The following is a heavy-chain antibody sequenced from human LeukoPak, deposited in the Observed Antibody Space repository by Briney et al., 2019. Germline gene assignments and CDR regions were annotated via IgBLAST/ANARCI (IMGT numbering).Heavy chain of an antibody. CDR2: INPNSGDT. V-gene: IGHV1-2*02. D-gene: IGHD3-3*01. CDR1: GYTFTGYY. Sequence: ASVKVSCKASGYTFTGYYMHWVRQAPGQGLEWMGWINPNSGDTNYAQKLQGRVTMTRDTSISAAYMELSRLKSDDTAVYYCAASYDFWGGYLNHDYWGQGTLVTVSS. J-gene: IGHJ4*02. CDR3: AASYDFWGGYLNHDY.